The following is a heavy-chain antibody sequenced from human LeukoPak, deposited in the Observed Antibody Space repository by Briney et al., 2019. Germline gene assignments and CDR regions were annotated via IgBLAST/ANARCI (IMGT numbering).Heavy chain of an antibody. D-gene: IGHD5/OR15-5a*01. CDR1: GFTFSSYG. Sequence: PGGTLRLSCAASGFTFSSYGMSWVRQAPGKGLEWVSAITGTGHITYYADSVKGRFTISRDNGKNSLYLQMNSLRAEDTAVYYCARAVSFDYWGQGTLVTVSS. J-gene: IGHJ4*02. V-gene: IGHV3-23*01. CDR3: ARAVSFDY. CDR2: ITGTGHIT.